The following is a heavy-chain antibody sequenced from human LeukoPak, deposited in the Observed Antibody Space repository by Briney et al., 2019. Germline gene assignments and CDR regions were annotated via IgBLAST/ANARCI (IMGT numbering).Heavy chain of an antibody. J-gene: IGHJ4*02. Sequence: SVKVSCKASGGTFSSYAISWVRQAPGQGLEWMGGIIPILGTANYAQKFQGRVTITADESTSTAYMELSSLRSEDTAVYYCARGIYGSSWSLYYFDYWGLGTLVTVSS. V-gene: IGHV1-69*13. D-gene: IGHD6-13*01. CDR3: ARGIYGSSWSLYYFDY. CDR1: GGTFSSYA. CDR2: IIPILGTA.